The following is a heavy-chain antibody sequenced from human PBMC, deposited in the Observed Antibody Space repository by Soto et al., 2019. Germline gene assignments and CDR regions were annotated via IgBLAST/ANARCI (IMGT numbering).Heavy chain of an antibody. J-gene: IGHJ4*02. D-gene: IGHD5-12*01. CDR2: ISYDGNNK. Sequence: QVQLVESGGGVVQPGRSLRLSCAASGFTFGIFGMHWVRQAPGKGLEWVAVISYDGNNKYYADSVRGRFTISRDNSKDTLYPHMNSLRPEDTAVYYCAKGSTRWLQSLLDYWGQGTLVTVSS. CDR1: GFTFGIFG. V-gene: IGHV3-30*18. CDR3: AKGSTRWLQSLLDY.